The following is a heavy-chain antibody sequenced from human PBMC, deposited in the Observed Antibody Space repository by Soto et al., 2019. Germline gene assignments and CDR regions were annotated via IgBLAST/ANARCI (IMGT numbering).Heavy chain of an antibody. CDR2: ISYDGSEK. V-gene: IGHV3-30*18. D-gene: IGHD2-15*01. CDR3: AKSLRTAATADPHFDY. CDR1: VFTFSSYG. J-gene: IGHJ4*02. Sequence: GGSLRLSCAASVFTFSSYGMHWVRQVPGKGLEWVTVISYDGSEKYYADSVKGRFTISRDNSRKTLYLRMNSLRPEDTAVYYCAKSLRTAATADPHFDYWGQGTLVTVSS.